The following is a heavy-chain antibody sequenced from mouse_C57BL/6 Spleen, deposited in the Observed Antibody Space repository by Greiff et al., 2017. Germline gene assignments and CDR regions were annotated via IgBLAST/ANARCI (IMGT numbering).Heavy chain of an antibody. CDR3: TRIYYYGSSYEFAY. D-gene: IGHD1-1*01. CDR1: GYTFTDYE. V-gene: IGHV1-15*01. Sequence: QVQLQQSGAELVRPGASVTLSCKASGYTFTDYEMHWVKQTPVHGLEWIGAIDPETGGTAYNQKFKGKAILTADKSSSTAYMELRSLTSEDSAVYYCTRIYYYGSSYEFAYWGQGTLVTVSA. J-gene: IGHJ3*01. CDR2: IDPETGGT.